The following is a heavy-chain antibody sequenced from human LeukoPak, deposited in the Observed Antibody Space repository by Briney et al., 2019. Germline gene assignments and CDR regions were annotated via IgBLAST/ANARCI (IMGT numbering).Heavy chain of an antibody. Sequence: GGSLRLSCAASGFTFSKYSMSWVRQAPGKGLEWVSSISSSSSYIYYADSVKGRFTISRDNAKNSLYLQMNSLRAEDTAVYYCARANGYSRKVLYYYYYMDVWGKGTMVTVSS. D-gene: IGHD6-13*01. CDR1: GFTFSKYS. J-gene: IGHJ6*03. V-gene: IGHV3-21*01. CDR2: ISSSSSYI. CDR3: ARANGYSRKVLYYYYYMDV.